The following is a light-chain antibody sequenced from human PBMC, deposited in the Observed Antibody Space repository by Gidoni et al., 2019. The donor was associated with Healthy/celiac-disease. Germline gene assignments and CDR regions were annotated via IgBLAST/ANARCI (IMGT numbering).Light chain of an antibody. V-gene: IGLV1-44*01. J-gene: IGLJ2*01. CDR2: STS. CDR3: ATWVDRLNGLT. Sequence: QSVLTQAPSASGTPGQTITISCSESTSNIGSTPVHWYQHIPGASTKLLIYSTSQRPSGVPDRFSGSKSGTSASLSIIDLQSEDEADYYCATWVDRLNGLTFGGGTKLTVL. CDR1: TSNIGSTP.